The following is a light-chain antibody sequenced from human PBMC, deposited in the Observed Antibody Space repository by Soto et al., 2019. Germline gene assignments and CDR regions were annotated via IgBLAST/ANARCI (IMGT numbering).Light chain of an antibody. J-gene: IGKJ2*03. V-gene: IGKV1-5*01. CDR1: QSISFW. Sequence: DIQMTQSPSTLSASVGDRVTITCRSSQSISFWLAWYQQKPGKAPKLLIYDASTLYSGVPSRFSGSRSGTEFPRTISSLQPDDFASYYCQQYNSFAPYSFGQGTKLEI. CDR2: DAS. CDR3: QQYNSFAPYS.